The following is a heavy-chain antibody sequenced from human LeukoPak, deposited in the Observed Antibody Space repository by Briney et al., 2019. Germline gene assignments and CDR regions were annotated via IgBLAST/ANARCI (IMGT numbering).Heavy chain of an antibody. V-gene: IGHV4-39*01. CDR3: ACKRGYSYGELFAY. CDR2: IYYSGST. CDR1: GGSISSSSYY. J-gene: IGHJ4*02. D-gene: IGHD5-18*01. Sequence: PSETLSLTCTVSGGSISSSSYYWGWIRQPPGKGREGNGSIYYSGSTYYNPSLKSRVTISVDTSKNQFSLKLSSVTATDTTVYYCACKRGYSYGELFAYWGQGPLVTVSS.